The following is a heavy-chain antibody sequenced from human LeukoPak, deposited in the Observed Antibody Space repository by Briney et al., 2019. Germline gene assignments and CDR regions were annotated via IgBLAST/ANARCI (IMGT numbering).Heavy chain of an antibody. J-gene: IGHJ5*02. CDR2: IYHSGST. Sequence: SETLSLTCAVSGGSIRSSNWWSWVRQPPGKGLEWIGEIYHSGSTKYNPSLKSRVTILVDKSKNQFSLKLSSVTAADTAVYYCARVLFDWGFTMIVKNWFDPWGQGTLVTVSS. D-gene: IGHD3-22*01. V-gene: IGHV4-4*02. CDR3: ARVLFDWGFTMIVKNWFDP. CDR1: GGSIRSSNW.